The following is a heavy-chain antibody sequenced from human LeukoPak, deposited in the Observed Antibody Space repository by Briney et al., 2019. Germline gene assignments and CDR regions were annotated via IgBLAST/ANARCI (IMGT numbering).Heavy chain of an antibody. CDR1: GGSINSYY. CDR2: IYYSGST. Sequence: PSETLSLTCTVSGGSINSYYWTWIRQPPGMGLEWIGYIYYSGSTDYNPSLNSRVTISVDASKTQFSLKLSSVTAADTAVYYCAICRKFYSDSSGYCNYFDYWGQGTLVTVSS. D-gene: IGHD3-22*01. CDR3: AICRKFYSDSSGYCNYFDY. J-gene: IGHJ4*02. V-gene: IGHV4-59*08.